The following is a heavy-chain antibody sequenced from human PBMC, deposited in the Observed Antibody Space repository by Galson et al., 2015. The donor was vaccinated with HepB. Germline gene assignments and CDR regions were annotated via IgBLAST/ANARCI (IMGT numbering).Heavy chain of an antibody. D-gene: IGHD1-26*01. V-gene: IGHV3-30*03. J-gene: IGHJ6*02. CDR3: ARGSNSATAPHAFFYYAMDV. CDR2: ISFDGSDK. CDR1: GFTFSSYG. Sequence: SLRLSCAVSGFTFSSYGMHWVRQAPGKGLEWVSFISFDGSDKYYGDSVKGRFSISRDNSKNTVHLQMDSLRAEDTAVYYCARGSNSATAPHAFFYYAMDVWGQGTTVTVSS.